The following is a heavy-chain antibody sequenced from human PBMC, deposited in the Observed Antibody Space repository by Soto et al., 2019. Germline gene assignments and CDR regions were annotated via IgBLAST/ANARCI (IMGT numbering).Heavy chain of an antibody. V-gene: IGHV4-59*01. CDR2: IYYSGST. CDR1: GGSISSYY. CDR3: ARVGLWFGDVPWFDP. D-gene: IGHD3-10*01. Sequence: SETLSLTCTVSGGSISSYYWSWIRQPPGKGLEWIGYIYYSGSTNYNPSLKSRVTISVDTSKNQFSLKLSSVTAADTAVYYCARVGLWFGDVPWFDPWGQGTLVTLPS. J-gene: IGHJ5*02.